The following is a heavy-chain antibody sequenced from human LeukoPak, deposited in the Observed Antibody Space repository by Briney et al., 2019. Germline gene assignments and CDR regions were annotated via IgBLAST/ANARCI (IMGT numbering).Heavy chain of an antibody. CDR2: INSDGSST. Sequence: PGGSLRLSCAASGFTFSSYWMHWVRQAPGKGLVWVSHINSDGSSTSYADSVKGRFTISRDNAKNTLYLQMNSLRAEDTAVYYCATSDDLWSGMDNWGQGTLVTVSS. CDR1: GFTFSSYW. V-gene: IGHV3-74*01. CDR3: ATSDDLWSGMDN. J-gene: IGHJ4*02. D-gene: IGHD3-3*01.